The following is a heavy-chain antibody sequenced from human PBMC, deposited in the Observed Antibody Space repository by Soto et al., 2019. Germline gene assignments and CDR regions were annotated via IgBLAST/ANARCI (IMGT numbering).Heavy chain of an antibody. CDR2: ISAYNGNT. D-gene: IGHD2-8*01. CDR1: GYTFTSYG. CDR3: AGLQTDYCTNGVCPGGFDP. V-gene: IGHV1-18*04. Sequence: GASVKVSCKASGYTFTSYGISWVRQAPGQGLECMGWISAYNGNTNYAQKLQGRVTMTTDTSTSTAYMELRSLRSDDTAVYYCAGLQTDYCTNGVCPGGFDPWGQGTLVTVSS. J-gene: IGHJ5*02.